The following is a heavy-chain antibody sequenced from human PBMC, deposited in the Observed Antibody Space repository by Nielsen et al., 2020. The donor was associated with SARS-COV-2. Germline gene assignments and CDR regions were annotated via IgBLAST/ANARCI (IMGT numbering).Heavy chain of an antibody. J-gene: IGHJ4*02. CDR3: ARARSSSSLLFDY. D-gene: IGHD6-13*01. CDR2: IKQDRSEK. Sequence: GESLKISCAASGFTFSSYWMSWVRQAPGKGLEWVANIKQDRSEKYYVDSVKGRFTISRDNAKNSLYLQMNSLRAEDTAVYYCARARSSSSLLFDYWGQGTLVTVSS. CDR1: GFTFSSYW. V-gene: IGHV3-7*01.